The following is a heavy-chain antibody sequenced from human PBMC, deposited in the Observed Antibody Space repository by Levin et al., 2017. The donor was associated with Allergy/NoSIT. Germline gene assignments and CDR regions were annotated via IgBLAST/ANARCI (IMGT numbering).Heavy chain of an antibody. CDR3: ARAAYNSGWYADYYFDL. CDR2: IKQDGYET. V-gene: IGHV3-7*01. D-gene: IGHD3-22*01. CDR1: GFTFGSYC. J-gene: IGHJ2*01. Sequence: LPGGSLRLSCVGSGFTFGSYCMGWVRQAPGKGLEWVANIKQDGYETYFADSVTGRFTISRDNAKNSVYLQMNNMRVEETALYLCARAAYNSGWYADYYFDLWGRGTLVTVSS.